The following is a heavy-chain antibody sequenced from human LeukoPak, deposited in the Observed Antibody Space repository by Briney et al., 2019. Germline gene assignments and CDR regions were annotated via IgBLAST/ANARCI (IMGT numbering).Heavy chain of an antibody. D-gene: IGHD5-24*01. CDR1: GGSISSYY. CDR2: IYYSGST. CDR3: ARPGGATSEFDY. J-gene: IGHJ4*02. Sequence: PSETLSLTCTVSGGSISSYYWSWIRQPPGKGLEWIGSIYYSGSTYYNPSLKSRVTISVDTSKNQFSLKLSSVTAADTAVYYCARPGGATSEFDYWGQGTLVTVSS. V-gene: IGHV4-39*01.